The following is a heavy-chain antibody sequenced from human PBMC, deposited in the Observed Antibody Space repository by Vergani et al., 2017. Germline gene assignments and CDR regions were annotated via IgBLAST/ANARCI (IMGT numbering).Heavy chain of an antibody. Sequence: VQLVEWGGAVVQPGGSLRLSCAASRFAFTTYGMHWARQAPGKGLAWVAFISFDGTKIYYADSVKGRFTISRDNSKNSLYLQMTSLRAEDTAVYYCAKGAAYYDILTAYSAMDVWGQGTTVTVS. J-gene: IGHJ6*02. D-gene: IGHD3-9*01. V-gene: IGHV3-30*02. CDR2: ISFDGTKI. CDR1: RFAFTTYG. CDR3: AKGAAYYDILTAYSAMDV.